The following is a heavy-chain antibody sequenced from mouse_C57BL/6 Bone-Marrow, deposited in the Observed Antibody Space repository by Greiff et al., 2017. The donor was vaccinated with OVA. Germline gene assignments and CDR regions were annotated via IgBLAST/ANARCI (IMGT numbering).Heavy chain of an antibody. J-gene: IGHJ3*01. Sequence: VQLQQSGAELVRPGASVKLSCTASGFNIKDDYMHWVKRRPEQGLEWIGWIDPENGDTEYASKFQGKATITADTSSNTAYLQLSSLTSEDTAVYYCTTLMVIFAYWGQGTLVTVSA. CDR1: GFNIKDDY. CDR3: TTLMVIFAY. CDR2: IDPENGDT. D-gene: IGHD2-3*01. V-gene: IGHV14-4*01.